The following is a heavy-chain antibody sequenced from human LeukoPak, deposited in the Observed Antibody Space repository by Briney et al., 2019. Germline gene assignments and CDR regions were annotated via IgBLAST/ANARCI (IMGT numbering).Heavy chain of an antibody. J-gene: IGHJ4*02. Sequence: SETLSLTCTVSGGSIRSYYRSWFGRPTGRGWEGDGRIYTSGSTNYNPSLKSRVTMSVDTSKNQFSLKLSSVTAADTAVYYCARELDSSGYYRTNWGQGTLVTVSS. CDR3: ARELDSSGYYRTN. CDR1: GGSIRSYY. V-gene: IGHV4-4*07. CDR2: IYTSGST. D-gene: IGHD3-22*01.